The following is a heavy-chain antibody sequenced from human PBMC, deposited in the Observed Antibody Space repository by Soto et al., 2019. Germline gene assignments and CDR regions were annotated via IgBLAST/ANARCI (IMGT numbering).Heavy chain of an antibody. CDR2: IYSGGST. CDR3: ARDPEPSYYYYGMDV. Sequence: EVQLVESGGGLVQPGGSLRLSCAASGFTVSSNYMSWVRQAPGKGLEWVSVIYSGGSTYYADSVKGRFTISRDNSRXTMYLQMNSRRAEDTAVYYGARDPEPSYYYYGMDVWGQGTTVTVSS. J-gene: IGHJ6*02. V-gene: IGHV3-66*01. CDR1: GFTVSSNY.